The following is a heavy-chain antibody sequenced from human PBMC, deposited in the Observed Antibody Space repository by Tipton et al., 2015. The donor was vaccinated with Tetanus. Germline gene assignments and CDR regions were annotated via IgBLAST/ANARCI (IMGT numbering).Heavy chain of an antibody. V-gene: IGHV3-23*01. CDR2: ISGSGGST. CDR1: GFTFSSYA. Sequence: SGFTFSSYAMSWVRQAPGKGLEWVSAISGSGGSTYYADSVKGRFTISRDNSKNTLYLQMNSLRAEDTAVYYCAKGEGHYYYYGRDVWGQGTTVTVSS. J-gene: IGHJ6*02. CDR3: AKGEGHYYYYGRDV.